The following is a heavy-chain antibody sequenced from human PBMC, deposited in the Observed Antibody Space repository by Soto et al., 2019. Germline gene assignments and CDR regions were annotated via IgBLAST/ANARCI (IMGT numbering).Heavy chain of an antibody. CDR2: INPNSGGT. V-gene: IGHV1-2*04. CDR3: ARGIAVAGYLPYYYGMDV. CDR1: GYTFTGYY. D-gene: IGHD6-19*01. J-gene: IGHJ6*02. Sequence: GASVKVSCKASGYTFTGYYMHWVRQAPGQGLEWMGWINPNSGGTNYAQKFQGWVTMTRDTSISTAYMELSRLRSDDTAVYYCARGIAVAGYLPYYYGMDVWGQGTTVTVSS.